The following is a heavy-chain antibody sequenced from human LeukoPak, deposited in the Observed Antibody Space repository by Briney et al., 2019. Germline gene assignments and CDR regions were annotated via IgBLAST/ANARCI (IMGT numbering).Heavy chain of an antibody. CDR2: ISGSGGST. Sequence: PGGSLRLSCAASGFTFSSYAMSWVREAPGKGLEWVSAISGSGGSTYYADSVKGRFTISRDNSKNTLYLQMNSLRAEDTAVYYCATLLSYYDFWSGSHFDYWGQGTLVSVSS. CDR1: GFTFSSYA. D-gene: IGHD3-3*01. V-gene: IGHV3-23*01. J-gene: IGHJ4*02. CDR3: ATLLSYYDFWSGSHFDY.